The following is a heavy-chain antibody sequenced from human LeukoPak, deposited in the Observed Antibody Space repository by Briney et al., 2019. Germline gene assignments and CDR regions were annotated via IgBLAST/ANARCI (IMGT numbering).Heavy chain of an antibody. D-gene: IGHD4/OR15-4a*01. CDR1: GFTFSDYG. J-gene: IGHJ4*02. CDR3: AKIGANVGF. V-gene: IGHV3-30*02. Sequence: PGGSLRLSCAASGFTFSDYGMVWVRQAPGKGLEWVAFIRYDGRIKYYTDSVKDRFTVSRDNSRNTLYLQLNSLRAEDTAVYYCAKIGANVGFWGQGTLVTVSS. CDR2: IRYDGRIK.